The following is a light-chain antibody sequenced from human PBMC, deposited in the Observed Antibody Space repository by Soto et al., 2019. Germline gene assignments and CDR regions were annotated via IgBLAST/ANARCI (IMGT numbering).Light chain of an antibody. J-gene: IGKJ1*01. Sequence: DIVMTQSPDSLAVSLGERATINCKSSQSVLYSSNNKNYLAWYQQKPGQPPKLLIYWASTRESGVPDRFSGSGSGTDFTLTISGLQAEDVAVYYCQQYYSTPWTFGRGTKVEIK. V-gene: IGKV4-1*01. CDR2: WAS. CDR1: QSVLYSSNNKNY. CDR3: QQYYSTPWT.